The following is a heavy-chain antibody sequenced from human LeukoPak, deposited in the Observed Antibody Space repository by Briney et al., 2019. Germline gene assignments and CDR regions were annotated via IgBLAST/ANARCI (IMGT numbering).Heavy chain of an antibody. Sequence: GGSLRLSCAASGFTVSSNYMSWVRQAPGKGLEWVSVIYSGGSTYYADSVKGRFTISRDNSKNTLYLQMNGLRAEDTAVYYCARGGWFGELGYYYMDVWGKGTTVTISS. D-gene: IGHD3-10*01. V-gene: IGHV3-66*01. CDR2: IYSGGST. J-gene: IGHJ6*03. CDR1: GFTVSSNY. CDR3: ARGGWFGELGYYYMDV.